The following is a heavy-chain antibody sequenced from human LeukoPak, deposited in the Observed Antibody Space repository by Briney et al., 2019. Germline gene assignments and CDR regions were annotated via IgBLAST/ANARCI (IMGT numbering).Heavy chain of an antibody. J-gene: IGHJ6*02. CDR1: GGTFSSYA. D-gene: IGHD1-26*01. CDR3: ARDSGSYSSYYYYYYGMDV. Sequence: ASVKVSCKASGGTFSSYAISWVRQAPGQGLEWMGGIIPIFGTANYAQKLQGRVTMTTDTSTSTAYMELRSLRSDDTAVYYCARDSGSYSSYYYYYYGMDVWGQGTTVTVSS. V-gene: IGHV1-69*05. CDR2: IIPIFGTA.